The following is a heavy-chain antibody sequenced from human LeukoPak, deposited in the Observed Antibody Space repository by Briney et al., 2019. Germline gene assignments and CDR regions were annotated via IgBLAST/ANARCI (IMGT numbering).Heavy chain of an antibody. D-gene: IGHD6-19*01. J-gene: IGHJ4*02. CDR3: AKCLAVTGTCYFDY. Sequence: GGSLRLSCAASGFTFSSYGMHWVRQAPGKGLEWVSSITGSGDSTYYADSVRGRFTISRDNSKNTLFLQLNSLRAEDTAVYYCAKCLAVTGTCYFDYWGQGTLVTVSS. V-gene: IGHV3-23*01. CDR1: GFTFSSYG. CDR2: ITGSGDST.